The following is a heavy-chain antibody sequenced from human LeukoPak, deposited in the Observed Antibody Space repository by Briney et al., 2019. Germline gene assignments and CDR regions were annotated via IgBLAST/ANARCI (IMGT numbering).Heavy chain of an antibody. V-gene: IGHV3-30*18. J-gene: IGHJ4*02. CDR3: TKESATGSRYSFDN. CDR1: GFTFSSHG. D-gene: IGHD2-15*01. Sequence: GTSLRLSCAASGFTFSSHGIHWVRQAPGKGLEWVAVVSSDGGTTYYADSVKGRFTISRDNSKNTLYLQMNSLRGEDTAIYYCTKESATGSRYSFDNWGQGTLVTVSS. CDR2: VSSDGGTT.